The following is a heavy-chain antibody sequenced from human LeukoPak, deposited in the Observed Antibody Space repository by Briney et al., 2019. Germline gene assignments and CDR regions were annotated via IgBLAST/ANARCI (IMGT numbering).Heavy chain of an antibody. V-gene: IGHV3-48*01. CDR2: ISSSSGTI. CDR3: ARDMRYRWELGSDY. D-gene: IGHD1-26*01. Sequence: GGSLRLSCAASGFTFSSYIMNWVRQAPGKGLEWVSYISSSSGTIYYADSVKGRFTISRDNAKKSLYLQMNSLRAEDTAVYYCARDMRYRWELGSDYWGQGTLVTVSS. J-gene: IGHJ4*02. CDR1: GFTFSSYI.